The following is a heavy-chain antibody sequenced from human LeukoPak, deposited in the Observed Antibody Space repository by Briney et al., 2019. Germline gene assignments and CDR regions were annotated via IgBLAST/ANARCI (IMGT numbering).Heavy chain of an antibody. Sequence: PGGSLRLSCAASGFTVSNNYMTWVRQAPGKGLEWVSVIYSGATTYYADSVKGRFTISRDNSKNTLYLQMNSLTAEDTAVYYCARQRVTMVRGHQGYYYYGMDVWGQGTTVTVSS. V-gene: IGHV3-53*01. CDR1: GFTVSNNY. CDR3: ARQRVTMVRGHQGYYYYGMDV. D-gene: IGHD3-10*01. CDR2: IYSGATT. J-gene: IGHJ6*02.